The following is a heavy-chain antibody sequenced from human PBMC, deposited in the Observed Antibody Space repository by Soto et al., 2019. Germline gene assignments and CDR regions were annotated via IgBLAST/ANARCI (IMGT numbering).Heavy chain of an antibody. V-gene: IGHV1-18*01. D-gene: IGHD4-17*01. CDR2: ISTYNGNR. CDR1: GYTFTSHG. CDR3: ARKAYGDPDAFDI. J-gene: IGHJ3*02. Sequence: QVQLVQSGAEVKKPGASVKVSCKASGYTFTSHGISWVRQAPGQGLEWMGWISTYNGNRNYAQKLQGRVTMTTDTSTITAHMELRSLRSDDTAVYYCARKAYGDPDAFDIWGQGTMVTVSS.